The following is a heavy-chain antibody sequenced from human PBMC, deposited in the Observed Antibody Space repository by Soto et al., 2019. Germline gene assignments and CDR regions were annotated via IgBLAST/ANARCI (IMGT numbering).Heavy chain of an antibody. CDR1: GFTFSSYW. V-gene: IGHV3-74*03. CDR3: VRDDVGVGIDY. Sequence: GGSLRLSCAASGFTFSSYWMHWVRQVPGKGLVWVSHIDSDGNSTTYADSVKGRFTISRDNAKNTVYLQMNSLRVEDTAVYYCVRDDVGVGIDYWGLGTLVTVSS. D-gene: IGHD1-26*01. CDR2: IDSDGNST. J-gene: IGHJ4*02.